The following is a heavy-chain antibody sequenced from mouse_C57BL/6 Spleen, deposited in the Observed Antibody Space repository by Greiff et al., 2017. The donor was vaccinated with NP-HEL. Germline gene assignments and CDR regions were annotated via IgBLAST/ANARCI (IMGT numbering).Heavy chain of an antibody. D-gene: IGHD3-3*01. Sequence: EVQGVESGGDLVKPGGSLKLSCAASGFTFSSYGMSWVRPTPDKRLEWVATICSGGSYTYYPDSVKGRFPISRDNAKNTLYLQMSSRKSADTAMYYCARHEGRLGYFDVWGTGTTVTVSS. CDR2: ICSGGSYT. J-gene: IGHJ1*03. CDR1: GFTFSSYG. V-gene: IGHV5-6*01. CDR3: ARHEGRLGYFDV.